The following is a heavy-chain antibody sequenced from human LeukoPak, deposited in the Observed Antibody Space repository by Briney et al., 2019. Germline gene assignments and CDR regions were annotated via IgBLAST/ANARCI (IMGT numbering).Heavy chain of an antibody. CDR3: VRSGSFSSSSGILDF. D-gene: IGHD6-6*01. CDR2: ISSTGIYI. Sequence: PGGSLRLSCAASGFAFSTYTISWVRQAPGKGREWVSSISSTGIYIYYTASEKGPFTITRDNAKNSLFLQMNSLSVEDTALYYCVRSGSFSSSSGILDFSGQGTLVTVSS. J-gene: IGHJ4*02. CDR1: GFAFSTYT. V-gene: IGHV3-21*01.